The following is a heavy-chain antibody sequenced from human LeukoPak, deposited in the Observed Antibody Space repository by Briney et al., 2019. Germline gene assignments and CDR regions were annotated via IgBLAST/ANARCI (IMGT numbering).Heavy chain of an antibody. CDR1: GASISSSSYF. V-gene: IGHV4-39*01. D-gene: IGHD6-19*01. Sequence: SETLSLTCTVSGASISSSSYFWGWIRQPPGKGLEWIGSFYYSGSTYYNPSLKSRVTISVDTSKNQFSLKLSSVTAADTSVHSCAGQAYGSGWYPFFDHWGQGALVTVSS. CDR3: AGQAYGSGWYPFFDH. J-gene: IGHJ4*02. CDR2: FYYSGST.